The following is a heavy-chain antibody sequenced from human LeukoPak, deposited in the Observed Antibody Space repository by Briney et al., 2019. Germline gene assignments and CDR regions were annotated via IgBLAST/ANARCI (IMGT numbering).Heavy chain of an antibody. D-gene: IGHD3-22*01. J-gene: IGHJ4*02. Sequence: GGSLRLSCAASGFTFSSYAMSWVRQAPGKGLEWVSAISGSGGSTYYADSVKGRFTISRENYKNTLYLQMNSLRAEDTAVYYYAKDGSLPNYYDSSGYYKAPFDYWGQGTLVTVSS. CDR3: AKDGSLPNYYDSSGYYKAPFDY. CDR2: ISGSGGST. V-gene: IGHV3-23*01. CDR1: GFTFSSYA.